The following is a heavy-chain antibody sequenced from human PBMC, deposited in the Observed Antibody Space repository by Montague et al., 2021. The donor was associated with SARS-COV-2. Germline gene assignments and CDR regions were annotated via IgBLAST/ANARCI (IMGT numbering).Heavy chain of an antibody. CDR1: GDSISRSTNH. V-gene: IGHV4-39*01. Sequence: SETLSLTCSVSGDSISRSTNHWGWIRQPPGKGLEWIVSIHYSGRTYHNPPLKSRVTMSVDTSKNQFSLKLSSVTAADTAVYYCTRTTDGSALADTFWGQGTMVTVSS. J-gene: IGHJ4*01. CDR3: TRTTDGSALADTF. CDR2: IHYSGRT. D-gene: IGHD6-19*01.